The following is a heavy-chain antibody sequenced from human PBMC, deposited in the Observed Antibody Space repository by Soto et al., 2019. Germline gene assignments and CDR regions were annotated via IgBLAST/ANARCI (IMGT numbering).Heavy chain of an antibody. D-gene: IGHD1-1*01. V-gene: IGHV1-2*02. CDR2: INPNSGGT. CDR1: GYTFSDYY. J-gene: IGHJ4*02. Sequence: ASVKVSCKASGYTFSDYYIHWVRQAPGQGLEWMGWINPNSGGTKYAPKFQGGVTMTRDTTITTAYMELSRLRSGDTAVYYCAREPATAKPEGVDFWGQGTLVTVSS. CDR3: AREPATAKPEGVDF.